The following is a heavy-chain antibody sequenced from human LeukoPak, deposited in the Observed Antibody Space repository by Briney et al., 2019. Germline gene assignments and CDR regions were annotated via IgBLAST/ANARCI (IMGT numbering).Heavy chain of an antibody. J-gene: IGHJ4*02. Sequence: PGGSLRLSCAAYGFSGSTNYMVWVRPAQGLGLECVTDIYNHGTTYYADFEKGRFSISRATFKTTVFLQMSSLRAEDTALYYCARDNTISGHYEVGDWGQGTLVTVSS. D-gene: IGHD3-3*01. V-gene: IGHV3-53*01. CDR3: ARDNTISGHYEVGD. CDR2: IYNHGTT. CDR1: GFSGSTNY.